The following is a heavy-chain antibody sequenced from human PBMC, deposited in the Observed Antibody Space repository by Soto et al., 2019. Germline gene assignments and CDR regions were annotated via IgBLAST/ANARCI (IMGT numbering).Heavy chain of an antibody. CDR3: ARDMHGSIAATSPGDY. J-gene: IGHJ4*02. V-gene: IGHV1-18*01. CDR1: GYTFTSYG. CDR2: ISAYNGNT. D-gene: IGHD6-6*01. Sequence: QVQLVQYGAEVKKPGASVKVSCKASGYTFTSYGIIWVRQAPGQGREWMGWISAYNGNTNYAQKHQGRVTMTTDTSTSTAYMELRSMRSDDTAVYYCARDMHGSIAATSPGDYWGQGTLVTVSS.